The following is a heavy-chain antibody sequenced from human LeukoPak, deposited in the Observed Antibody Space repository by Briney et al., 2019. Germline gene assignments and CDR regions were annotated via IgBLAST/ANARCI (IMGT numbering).Heavy chain of an antibody. CDR1: GFIFKKYW. CDR2: IKEEGSET. V-gene: IGHV3-7*01. CDR3: ARETPRRGEPRDGTR. J-gene: IGHJ4*02. D-gene: IGHD5-24*01. Sequence: PGESLRLSLGASGFIFKKYWMNWVRPGPAKGVGCLANIKEEGSETYDADSVKGRFTISRDNPKTLLFLQINSLRVEDTAVYYCARETPRRGEPRDGTRWGQGTVHTVSS.